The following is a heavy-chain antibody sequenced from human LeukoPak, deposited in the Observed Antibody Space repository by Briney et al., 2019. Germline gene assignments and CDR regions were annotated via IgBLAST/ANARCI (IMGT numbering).Heavy chain of an antibody. V-gene: IGHV1-2*02. CDR3: ATSLSVRGVITAFDY. CDR2: INPNSGGT. Sequence: GASVKVSCKASGYTFTGYYMHWVRQAPGQGLEWMGWINPNSGGTNYAQKFQGRVTMTRDTSISTAYMELSRLRSDDTAVYYCATSLSVRGVITAFDYWGQGTLVTVSS. CDR1: GYTFTGYY. J-gene: IGHJ4*02. D-gene: IGHD3-10*01.